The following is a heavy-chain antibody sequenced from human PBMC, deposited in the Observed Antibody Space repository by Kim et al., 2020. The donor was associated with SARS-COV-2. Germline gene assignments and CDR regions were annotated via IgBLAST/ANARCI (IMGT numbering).Heavy chain of an antibody. Sequence: ASVKVSCKASGYTFTSYYMHWVRQAPGQGLEWMGIINPSGGSTSYAQKFQGRVTMTRDTSTSTVYMELSSLRSEDTAVYYCARDSLIAVAGDYYYYYGMDVWGQGTTVTVSS. CDR1: GYTFTSYY. D-gene: IGHD6-19*01. CDR3: ARDSLIAVAGDYYYYYGMDV. J-gene: IGHJ6*02. CDR2: INPSGGST. V-gene: IGHV1-46*01.